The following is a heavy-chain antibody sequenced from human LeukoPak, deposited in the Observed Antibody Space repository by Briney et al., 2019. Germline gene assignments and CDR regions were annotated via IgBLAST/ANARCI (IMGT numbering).Heavy chain of an antibody. CDR3: ARGDLQDILRFDI. Sequence: PGGSLRLSCAASGFTFSSYAMHWVRQAPGKGLEWVAVISYDGSNKYYADSVKGRFTISRDNSKNTLYLQMNSLRAEDTAVYYCARGDLQDILRFDIWGQGTMVTVSS. CDR1: GFTFSSYA. V-gene: IGHV3-30*04. D-gene: IGHD3-9*01. CDR2: ISYDGSNK. J-gene: IGHJ3*02.